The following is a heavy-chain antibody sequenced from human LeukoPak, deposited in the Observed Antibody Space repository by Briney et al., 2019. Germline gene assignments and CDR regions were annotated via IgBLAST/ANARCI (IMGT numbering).Heavy chain of an antibody. CDR2: IIPIFGTA. D-gene: IGHD3-22*01. CDR3: ASPSLGPGDSSSYYSYFDY. Sequence: WVKVSCKASGGTFSSYAISWVRQAPGQGLEWMGGIIPIFGTANYAQKFQGRVTITTDESTSTAYMELSSLRSEDTAVYYCASPSLGPGDSSSYYSYFDYWGQGTLVTVSS. CDR1: GGTFSSYA. V-gene: IGHV1-69*05. J-gene: IGHJ4*02.